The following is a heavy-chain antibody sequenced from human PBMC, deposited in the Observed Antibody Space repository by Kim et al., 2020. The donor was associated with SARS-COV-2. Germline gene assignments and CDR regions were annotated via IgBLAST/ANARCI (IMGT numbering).Heavy chain of an antibody. D-gene: IGHD3-10*01. CDR1: GFILNGYA. Sequence: GGSLRLSCAASGFILNGYAMHWVRQAPGKGLEWVAVISSDGSNKYYADSVKGRFTISRDNSKNTLFLQMNSLRAEDTAVYHCARDRITMVRGVREFWFDP. V-gene: IGHV3-30*04. J-gene: IGHJ5*02. CDR3: ARDRITMVRGVREFWFDP. CDR2: ISSDGSNK.